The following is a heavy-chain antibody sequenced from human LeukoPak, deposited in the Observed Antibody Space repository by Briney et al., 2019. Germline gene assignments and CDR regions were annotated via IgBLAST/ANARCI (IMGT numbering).Heavy chain of an antibody. D-gene: IGHD1-7*01. CDR1: GGTFSSSA. J-gene: IGHJ4*02. CDR3: VQFELDY. Sequence: GASVKVSCKASGGTFSSSALSWVRQAPGQGLEWMGWINPNTGGTNYAQKFQGRVTMTRDTSISTAYMDLSRLRSDDTAVYYCVQFELDYWGQGTLVTVSS. CDR2: INPNTGGT. V-gene: IGHV1-2*02.